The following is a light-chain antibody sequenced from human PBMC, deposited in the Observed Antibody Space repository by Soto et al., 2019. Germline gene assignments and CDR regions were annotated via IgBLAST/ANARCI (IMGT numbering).Light chain of an antibody. CDR3: SSYTSSRTVV. CDR2: DVS. CDR1: SSDVGGYNY. V-gene: IGLV2-14*01. J-gene: IGLJ2*01. Sequence: QLVLTQPASVSGSPGQSITISCTGTSSDVGGYNYVSWYQQHPAKAPKLLIYDVSTRPSGVSNRFSGSKSGNTASLTISGLQAEDEADYYCSSYTSSRTVVFGGGTKLTVL.